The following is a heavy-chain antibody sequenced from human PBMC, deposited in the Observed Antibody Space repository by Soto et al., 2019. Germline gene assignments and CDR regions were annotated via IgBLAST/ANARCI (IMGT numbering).Heavy chain of an antibody. CDR1: GGSFSGYY. D-gene: IGHD3-9*01. J-gene: IGHJ4*02. V-gene: IGHV4-34*01. CDR3: AREYDILTGSYDLDY. Sequence: SETLSLTCAVYGGSFSGYYWSWIRQPPGKGLEWIGEINHSGSTNYNPSLKSRVAISVDTSKNQFSLKLSSVTAADTAVYYCAREYDILTGSYDLDYWGQGTLVTVSS. CDR2: INHSGST.